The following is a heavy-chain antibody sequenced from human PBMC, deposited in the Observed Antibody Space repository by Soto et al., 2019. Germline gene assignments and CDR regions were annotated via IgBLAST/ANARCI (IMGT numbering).Heavy chain of an antibody. J-gene: IGHJ4*02. Sequence: VKGRFTISRDNAKNSLYLRMNSLRTEDTAVYYCARYWGQGTLVTVSS. CDR3: ARY. V-gene: IGHV3-48*01.